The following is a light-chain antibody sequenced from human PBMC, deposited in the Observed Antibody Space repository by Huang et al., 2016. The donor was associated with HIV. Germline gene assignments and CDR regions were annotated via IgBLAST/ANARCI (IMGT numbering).Light chain of an antibody. Sequence: DIQMTQSPSSLSASVGDRVTITCRASQSISMYLNWYRQKPGKAPELLIYGVSSLQSVVPSRFSCSGSGTDFTLTISSLQPEDIATYYCQQSYNTPPWTFGQGTKVGIK. CDR2: GVS. J-gene: IGKJ1*01. V-gene: IGKV1-39*01. CDR3: QQSYNTPPWT. CDR1: QSISMY.